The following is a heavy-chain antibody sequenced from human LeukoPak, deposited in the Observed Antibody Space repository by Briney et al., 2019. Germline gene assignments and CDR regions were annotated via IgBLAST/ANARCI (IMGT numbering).Heavy chain of an antibody. D-gene: IGHD1-1*01. V-gene: IGHV1-2*02. CDR3: ARVRNPYNWNDDGYAFDI. J-gene: IGHJ3*02. CDR1: GYTFTGYY. CDR2: INPNSGGT. Sequence: ASVNVSCKASGYTFTGYYMHWVRQAPGQGLEWMGWINPNSGGTNYAQKFQGRVTMTRDTSISTAYMELSRLRSDDTAVYYCARVRNPYNWNDDGYAFDIWGQGTMVTVSS.